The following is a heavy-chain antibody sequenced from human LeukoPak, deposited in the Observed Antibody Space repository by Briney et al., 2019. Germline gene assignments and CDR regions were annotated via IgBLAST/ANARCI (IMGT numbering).Heavy chain of an antibody. CDR3: AKSSTMIVVVPDAFNI. D-gene: IGHD3-22*01. J-gene: IGHJ3*02. V-gene: IGHV3-23*01. CDR1: GFTFSSYA. Sequence: GGSLTLSCAASGFTFSSYAMRWVRHAPGKGLEWFSAISGSGGSTYYADSVKGPFTTSRDNSKNTLYLRMNSLRAENTAVYYCAKSSTMIVVVPDAFNIWSQGTMVTVPS. CDR2: ISGSGGST.